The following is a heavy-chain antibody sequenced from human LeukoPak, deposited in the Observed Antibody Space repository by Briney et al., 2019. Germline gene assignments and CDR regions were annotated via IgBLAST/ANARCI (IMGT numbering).Heavy chain of an antibody. CDR2: IRVSYNT. CDR1: GFTFSNYA. D-gene: IGHD2-21*01. V-gene: IGHV3-69-1*01. CDR3: ARDQVPLW. J-gene: IGHJ4*02. Sequence: GGSLRLSCAASGFTFSNYAMNWVRQAPGKGLEWVSGIRVSYNTYYADSVKGRFTISRDSAENSLYLQMNSLRAEDTAVYYCARDQVPLWWGQGTLVTVSS.